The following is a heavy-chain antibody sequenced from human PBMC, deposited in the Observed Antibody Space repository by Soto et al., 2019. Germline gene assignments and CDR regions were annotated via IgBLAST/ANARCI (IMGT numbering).Heavy chain of an antibody. CDR3: ARHRRAMAFDP. CDR1: GGSISSYY. J-gene: IGHJ5*02. CDR2: IYYSGST. Sequence: SETLSLTCTVSGGSISSYYWSWIRQPPGKGLEWIGYIYYSGSTNYNPSLKSRVTISVDTSKNQFSLKLSSVTAADTAVYYCARHRRAMAFDPWGQGTLVTVSS. V-gene: IGHV4-59*08.